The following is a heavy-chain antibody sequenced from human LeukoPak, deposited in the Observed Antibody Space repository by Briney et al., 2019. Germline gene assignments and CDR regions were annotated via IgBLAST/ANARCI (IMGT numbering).Heavy chain of an antibody. V-gene: IGHV3-23*01. J-gene: IGHJ4*02. CDR3: AKGRGITMIVVVSPLDY. CDR2: IGGSGGST. Sequence: PGGSLRLSCAASGFTFSSHAMSWVRQAPGKGLEWVSAIGGSGGSTYYTDSVKGRFTISRDNSKNTLYLQMNSLRAEDTAVYYCAKGRGITMIVVVSPLDYWGQGTLVTVSS. D-gene: IGHD3-22*01. CDR1: GFTFSSHA.